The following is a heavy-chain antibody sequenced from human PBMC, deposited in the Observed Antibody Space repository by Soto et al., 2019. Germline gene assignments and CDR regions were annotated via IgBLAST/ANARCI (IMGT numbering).Heavy chain of an antibody. CDR3: ANTVV. V-gene: IGHV3-7*05. CDR1: GFSISHYW. J-gene: IGHJ6*01. Sequence: EEQVVESGGGLVQPGGSLRVSCAASGFSISHYWMSWVRQAPGKGLEWVANIKEDGSEQNYVDSLKGRSTIPRDNAKNALYLEVKGLIAGGRARYYCANTVVRGLGTTVTVSS. CDR2: IKEDGSEQ. D-gene: IGHD3-10*01.